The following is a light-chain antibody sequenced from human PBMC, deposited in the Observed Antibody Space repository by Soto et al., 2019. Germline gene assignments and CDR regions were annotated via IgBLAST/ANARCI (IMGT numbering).Light chain of an antibody. J-gene: IGLJ3*02. Sequence: QSVLTQPPSASGTPGQRGTISCSGSSSNIVTNHVYWYQHLPGTAPKLLIYRNSLRPSGVPDRFSGSKSGTSASLAISGIRYEDEADYYCAAWDDSLSGWVFGGGTKLTVL. CDR2: RNS. CDR3: AAWDDSLSGWV. V-gene: IGLV1-47*01. CDR1: SSNIVTNH.